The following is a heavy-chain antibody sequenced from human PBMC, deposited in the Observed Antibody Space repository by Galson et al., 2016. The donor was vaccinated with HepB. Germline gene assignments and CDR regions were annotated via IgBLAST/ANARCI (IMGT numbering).Heavy chain of an antibody. D-gene: IGHD6-19*01. J-gene: IGHJ1*01. CDR1: DGLISDRNHY. CDR2: IYYSGTA. CDR3: ARVGSGIAEYFQD. Sequence: ETLSLTCSVPDGLISDRNHYWAWIRQPPGEGLDWLASIYYSGTAYYNPSLQNRLTISVDTSKNQLSLKLSSVTAADTAVYYCARVGSGIAEYFQDWGQGTLAIVSS. V-gene: IGHV4-39*01.